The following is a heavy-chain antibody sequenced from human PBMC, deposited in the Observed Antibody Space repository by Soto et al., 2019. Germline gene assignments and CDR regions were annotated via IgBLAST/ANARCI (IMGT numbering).Heavy chain of an antibody. CDR2: IIPIFGTA. Sequence: QVQLVQSGAEVKKPGSSVKVSCKASGGTFSSYAISWVRQAPGQGFEWMGGIIPIFGTANYAQKFQGRVTITADESTSTAYMELSSLRSEDTAVYYCARDAGITIFGVVIISADYYGMDVWGQGTTVTVSS. CDR3: ARDAGITIFGVVIISADYYGMDV. J-gene: IGHJ6*02. D-gene: IGHD3-3*01. CDR1: GGTFSSYA. V-gene: IGHV1-69*01.